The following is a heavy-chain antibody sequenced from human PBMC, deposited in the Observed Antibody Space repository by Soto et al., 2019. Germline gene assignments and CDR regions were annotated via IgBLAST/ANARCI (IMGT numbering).Heavy chain of an antibody. CDR1: GFTFSSYR. CDR2: ISSSSSYI. D-gene: IGHD2-2*01. J-gene: IGHJ5*02. CDR3: ARVALSDCSSTSCPNWFDP. Sequence: GGSLRLSCAASGFTFSSYRMNWVRQAPGKGLEWVSSISSSSSYIYYADSVKGRFTISRDNAKNSLYLQMNSLRAEDTAVYYCARVALSDCSSTSCPNWFDPWGQGTLVTVSS. V-gene: IGHV3-21*01.